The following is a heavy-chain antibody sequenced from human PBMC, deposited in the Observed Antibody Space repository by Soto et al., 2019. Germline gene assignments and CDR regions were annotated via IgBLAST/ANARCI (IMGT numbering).Heavy chain of an antibody. CDR2: ISGSGGST. V-gene: IGHV3-23*01. CDR1: GFTFSSYA. J-gene: IGHJ4*02. CDR3: AKVGRIVATISDFDY. Sequence: AGGSLRLSCAASGFTFSSYAMSWVRQAPGKGLEWVSAISGSGGSTYYADSVKGRFTISRDNSKNTLYLQMNSLRAEDTAVYYCAKVGRIVATISDFDYWGQGTLVTVSS. D-gene: IGHD5-12*01.